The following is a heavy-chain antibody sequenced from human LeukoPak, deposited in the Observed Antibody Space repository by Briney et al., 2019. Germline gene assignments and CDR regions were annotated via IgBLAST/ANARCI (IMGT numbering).Heavy chain of an antibody. Sequence: PSETLSLTCTVSGGSITTSTYHWGWIRQPPGKRLEWIGTIYYSGTTYYNPSLESRVTISVDTSKNQFSLDLYFVTAADTAVYYCARLPMIRGVTEYYFDYWGQGSLVTVSS. V-gene: IGHV4-39*07. J-gene: IGHJ4*02. D-gene: IGHD3-10*01. CDR3: ARLPMIRGVTEYYFDY. CDR1: GGSITTSTYH. CDR2: IYYSGTT.